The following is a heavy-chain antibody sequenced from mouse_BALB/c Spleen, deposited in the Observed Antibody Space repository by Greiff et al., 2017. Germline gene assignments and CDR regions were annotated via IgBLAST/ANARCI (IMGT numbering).Heavy chain of an antibody. D-gene: IGHD2-4*01. CDR1: GFTFSSYA. Sequence: EVNVVESGGGLVKPGGSLKLSCAASGFTFSSYAMSWVRQSPEKRLEWVAEISSGGSYTYYPDTVTGRFTISRDNAKNTLYLEMSSLRSEDTAMYYCAGLRRDYYAMDYWGQGTSVTVSS. J-gene: IGHJ4*01. V-gene: IGHV5-9-4*01. CDR3: AGLRRDYYAMDY. CDR2: ISSGGSYT.